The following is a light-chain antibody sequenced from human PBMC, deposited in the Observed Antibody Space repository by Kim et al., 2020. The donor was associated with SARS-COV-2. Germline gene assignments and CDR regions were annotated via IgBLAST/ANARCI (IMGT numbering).Light chain of an antibody. CDR1: SSDVGGYYY. CDR3: SSYAGNNNLI. CDR2: DVI. Sequence: GQSVTNSCTGTSSDVGGYYYVSWYQHHPGKAPILLIYDVIERPSGVPDRLSGSKSGNTASLTVSGLQADDEAHYYCSSYAGNNNLIFGGGTQLTV. J-gene: IGLJ2*01. V-gene: IGLV2-8*01.